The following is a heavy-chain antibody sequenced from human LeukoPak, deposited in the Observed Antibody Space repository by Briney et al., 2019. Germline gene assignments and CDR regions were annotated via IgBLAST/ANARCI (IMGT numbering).Heavy chain of an antibody. CDR3: AREVLGPLDC. CDR2: ISGSGGST. V-gene: IGHV3-23*01. CDR1: GFTFSSYA. D-gene: IGHD2-8*02. J-gene: IGHJ4*02. Sequence: GGSLRLSCAASGFTFSSYAMSWVRQTPGKGLEWVSGISGSGGSTYYADSVKGRFTISRHNSKNTLYLQMNSLRAEDTAVYYCAREVLGPLDCWGQGTLVTVSS.